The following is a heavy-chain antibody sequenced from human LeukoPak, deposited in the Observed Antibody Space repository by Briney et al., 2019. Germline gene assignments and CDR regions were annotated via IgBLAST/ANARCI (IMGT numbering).Heavy chain of an antibody. Sequence: SETLSLTCTVSGDSISSYYWSWIRQPPGMGLEWIGYIYYSRITNYNPSLKSRVTISVDTSKNQLSLKLSSVTAADTAVYYCARRGLYDSTGYYSFDYWGQGSLVTVSS. CDR3: ARRGLYDSTGYYSFDY. V-gene: IGHV4-59*08. CDR1: GDSISSYY. CDR2: IYYSRIT. D-gene: IGHD3-22*01. J-gene: IGHJ4*02.